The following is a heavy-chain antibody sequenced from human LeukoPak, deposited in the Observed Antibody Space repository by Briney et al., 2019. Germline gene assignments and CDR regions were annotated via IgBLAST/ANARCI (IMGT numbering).Heavy chain of an antibody. J-gene: IGHJ4*02. V-gene: IGHV3-7*01. D-gene: IGHD3-3*01. CDR2: IKQDGSGK. CDR1: GFTFSSYW. CDR3: ARVDFWSGYSFDY. Sequence: PGGSLRLSCAASGFTFSSYWMSWVRQAPGKGLEWVANIKQDGSGKYYVDSVKGRFTISRDNAKSSLYLQMNSLRAEDTAVYYCARVDFWSGYSFDYWGQGTLVTVSS.